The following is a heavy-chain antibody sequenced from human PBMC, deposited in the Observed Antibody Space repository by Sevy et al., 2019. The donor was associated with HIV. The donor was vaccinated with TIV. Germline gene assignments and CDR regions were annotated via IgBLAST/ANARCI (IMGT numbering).Heavy chain of an antibody. J-gene: IGHJ4*02. CDR3: ARGASIIATIPDYFDY. CDR2: ISTYNGNT. V-gene: IGHV1-18*01. Sequence: ASVKVSCKASSYTVGSYGITWVRQAPGQGLEWMGWISTYNGNTKYAQKLQVRVTLTTDTSTSTVYMELTNLRSDDTAVYFCARGASIIATIPDYFDYWGQGTLVTVSS. D-gene: IGHD2-2*02. CDR1: SYTVGSYG.